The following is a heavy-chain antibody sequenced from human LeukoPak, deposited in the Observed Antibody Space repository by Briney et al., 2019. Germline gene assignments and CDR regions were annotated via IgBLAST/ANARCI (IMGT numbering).Heavy chain of an antibody. D-gene: IGHD6-19*01. CDR2: IYSGGST. J-gene: IGHJ4*02. CDR3: ASSGVFPHNPLDY. CDR1: GFTFDDYA. V-gene: IGHV3-66*01. Sequence: GGSLRLSCAASGFTFDDYAMHWVRQAPGKGLEWVSVIYSGGSTYYADSVKGRFTISRDNSKNTLYLQMNSLRAEDTAVYYCASSGVFPHNPLDYWGQGTLVTVSS.